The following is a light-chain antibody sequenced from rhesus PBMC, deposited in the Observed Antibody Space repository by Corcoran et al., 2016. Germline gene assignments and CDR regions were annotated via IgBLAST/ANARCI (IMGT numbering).Light chain of an antibody. CDR2: EAS. CDR3: QHYYSAPWT. Sequence: DIQMTQSPSSVSASVGDRVTITCRASQGITNDLAWYQQKPGETPKLLIYEASSLQSGIPSRFSGSGSGTDFTLTISDLQSEDFTTYYCQHYYSAPWTFGQGTKVEIK. CDR1: QGITND. J-gene: IGKJ1*01. V-gene: IGKV1-21*01.